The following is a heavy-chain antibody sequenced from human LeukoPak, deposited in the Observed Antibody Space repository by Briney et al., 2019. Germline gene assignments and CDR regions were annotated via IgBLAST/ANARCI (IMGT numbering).Heavy chain of an antibody. CDR3: ASVDYYGSGNYYNDVDY. V-gene: IGHV3-21*01. CDR1: GFTFSSYS. J-gene: IGHJ4*02. CDR2: ISSSSSYI. Sequence: GGSLRLSCAASGFTFSSYSMNWVRQAPGKGLEWVSSISSSSSYIYYADSVKGRFTISRDNAKNSLYLQMNSMRAEDTALYYCASVDYYGSGNYYNDVDYWGQGTLVTVSS. D-gene: IGHD3-10*01.